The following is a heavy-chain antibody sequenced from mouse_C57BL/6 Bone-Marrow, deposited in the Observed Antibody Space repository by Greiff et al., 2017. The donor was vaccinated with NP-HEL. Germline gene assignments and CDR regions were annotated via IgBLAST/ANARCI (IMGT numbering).Heavy chain of an antibody. CDR1: GYNFTSYL. CDR2: IDPNSGGT. V-gene: IGHV1-72*01. Sequence: QVQLQQPGAELVKPGASVKLSCKASGYNFTSYLMHWVKQRPGRGLEWIGRIDPNSGGTKYNEKFKSKATLPVVKPSSTAYMQLNRLTSEDSAVYYCERYYYGSSSFDYWGQGTTLTVSS. CDR3: ERYYYGSSSFDY. D-gene: IGHD1-1*01. J-gene: IGHJ2*01.